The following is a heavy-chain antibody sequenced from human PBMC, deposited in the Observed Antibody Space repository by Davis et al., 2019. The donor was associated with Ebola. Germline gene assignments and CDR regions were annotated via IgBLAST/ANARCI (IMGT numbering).Heavy chain of an antibody. CDR2: IYYSGST. CDR3: ARWASAFDI. CDR1: GGSLRGYY. D-gene: IGHD1-26*01. V-gene: IGHV4-59*12. Sequence: SETLSLTCAVYGGSLRGYYWSWIRQPPGKGLEWIGYIYYSGSTNYNPSLKSRVTISVDTSKNQFSLKLSSVTAADTAVYYCARWASAFDIWGQGTMVTVSS. J-gene: IGHJ3*02.